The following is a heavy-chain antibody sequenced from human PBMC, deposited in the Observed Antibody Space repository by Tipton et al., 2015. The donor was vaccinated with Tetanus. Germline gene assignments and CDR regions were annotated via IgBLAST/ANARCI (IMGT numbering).Heavy chain of an antibody. D-gene: IGHD3-3*01. J-gene: IGHJ4*02. CDR1: GGSIRSGDYS. V-gene: IGHV4-61*08. CDR3: ARANYEFPKKGPFDS. CDR2: TSPSGRT. Sequence: TLSLTCAVSGGSIRSGDYSWNWIRQPPGKGLEWLAYTSPSGRTNSNYSFKSRITISQDMSKNQFSLRLASVTAADTAVYYCARANYEFPKKGPFDSWGQGALVIVSS.